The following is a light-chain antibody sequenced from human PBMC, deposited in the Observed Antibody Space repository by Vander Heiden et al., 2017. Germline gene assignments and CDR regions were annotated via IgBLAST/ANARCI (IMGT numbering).Light chain of an antibody. CDR1: QSVSSY. V-gene: IGKV3D-11*02. Sequence: EIVLTQSPATLSLSPGERATLSCRASQSVSSYLAWYQQNPGQAPRLLIYDASTRATGIPARFSGSGPGTDFTLTISSLEPEDFAVYYCQQRSNWQYTFGQGTKLEIK. CDR2: DAS. CDR3: QQRSNWQYT. J-gene: IGKJ2*01.